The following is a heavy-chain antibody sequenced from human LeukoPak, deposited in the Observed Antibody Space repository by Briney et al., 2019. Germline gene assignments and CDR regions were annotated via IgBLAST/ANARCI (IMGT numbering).Heavy chain of an antibody. V-gene: IGHV1-58*02. D-gene: IGHD2-15*01. CDR1: GFTFTSSA. J-gene: IGHJ4*02. Sequence: SVKVSCKASGFTFTSSAMQWVRQARGQRLEWKGWIVVGSGNTNYAQKFQERVTITRDMSTSTAYMELSSLRSEDTAVYYCAALLGYCSGGSCYGAFDYWGQGTLVTVSS. CDR2: IVVGSGNT. CDR3: AALLGYCSGGSCYGAFDY.